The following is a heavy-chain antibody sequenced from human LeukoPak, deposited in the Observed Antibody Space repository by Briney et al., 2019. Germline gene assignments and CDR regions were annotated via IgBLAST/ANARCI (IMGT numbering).Heavy chain of an antibody. V-gene: IGHV3-7*01. CDR1: GFTFNNYW. Sequence: PGGSLRLSCVASGFTFNNYWMSWVRQTPEKGLEWVANIKQDRSEIYYVDSVKGRFTISRDNAKNSLYLQMNSLRAEDTAVYYCARELWFDPWGQGTLVTVSS. J-gene: IGHJ5*02. CDR2: IKQDRSEI. CDR3: ARELWFDP.